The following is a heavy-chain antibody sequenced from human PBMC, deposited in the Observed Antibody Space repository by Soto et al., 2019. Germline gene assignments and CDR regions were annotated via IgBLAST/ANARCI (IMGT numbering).Heavy chain of an antibody. J-gene: IGHJ6*02. CDR1: GYTFNVYY. CDR2: INPNSGGT. CDR3: ASAVDGPYGMDV. Sequence: GSQVKRSRTASGYTFNVYYVRWVRQPPGQGLEWMGWINPNSGGTNYAQKFQGRVTMTRDTSISTAYMELSRLRSDDTAVYYCASAVDGPYGMDVWGHGTTVTVS. V-gene: IGHV1-2*02.